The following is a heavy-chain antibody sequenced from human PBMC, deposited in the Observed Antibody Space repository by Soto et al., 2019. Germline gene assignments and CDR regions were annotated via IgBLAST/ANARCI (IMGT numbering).Heavy chain of an antibody. V-gene: IGHV1-2*02. CDR2: INSVSGGT. D-gene: IGHD1-26*01. J-gene: IGHJ4*02. CDR3: ARGGSYYAH. CDR1: GSTHTIYF. Sequence: QVQLVQSGAEVKQPGASVRVSCKASGSTHTIYFIHWLRQAPGQGLEWMGWINSVSGGTNYAHKFQGRVTMTRDTSTTTAFMDLSGLRSDDTAAYYCARGGSYYAHWGQGTLVSVSS.